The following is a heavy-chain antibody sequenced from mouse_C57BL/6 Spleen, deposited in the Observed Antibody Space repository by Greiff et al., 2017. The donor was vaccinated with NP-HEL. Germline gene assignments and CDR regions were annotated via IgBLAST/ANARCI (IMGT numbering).Heavy chain of an antibody. J-gene: IGHJ2*01. V-gene: IGHV1-64*01. CDR3: ARWGTVVAPYYFDY. CDR2: IHPNSGST. CDR1: GYTFTSYW. D-gene: IGHD1-1*01. Sequence: VQLQQPGAELVKPGASVKLSCKASGYTFTSYWMHWVKQRPGQGLEWIGMIHPNSGSTNYNEKFKSKATLTVDKSSSTAYMQLSSLTSEDSAVYYCARWGTVVAPYYFDYWGQGTTLTVSS.